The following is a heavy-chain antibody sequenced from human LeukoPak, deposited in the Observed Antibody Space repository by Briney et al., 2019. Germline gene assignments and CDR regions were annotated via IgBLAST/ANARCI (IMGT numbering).Heavy chain of an antibody. CDR3: ARGWVVATGGFDM. D-gene: IGHD2-8*02. J-gene: IGHJ3*02. Sequence: GGSLRLSCAASGFTVSLYYMTWVRQAPGKGLEWVSVIYSGGPTYYAVSVKGRFTISRDNSKNTVYLQMNSPRGEDTAVYFCARGWVVATGGFDMWGQGTMVTVSS. CDR2: IYSGGPT. CDR1: GFTVSLYY. V-gene: IGHV3-53*01.